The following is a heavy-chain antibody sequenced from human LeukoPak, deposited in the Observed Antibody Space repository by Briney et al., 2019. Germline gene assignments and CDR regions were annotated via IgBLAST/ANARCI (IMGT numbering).Heavy chain of an antibody. V-gene: IGHV3-13*04. J-gene: IGHJ4*02. CDR3: ARGSQDGSYSYYFDY. D-gene: IGHD1-26*01. CDR2: IGTAGDT. Sequence: GGSLRLSCAASGFTFSSYDMHWVRQATGKGLEWVSAIGTAGDTYYPGSVKGRFTISRENAKNSSYLQMNSLRAGDTAVYYCARGSQDGSYSYYFDYWGQGTLVTVSS. CDR1: GFTFSSYD.